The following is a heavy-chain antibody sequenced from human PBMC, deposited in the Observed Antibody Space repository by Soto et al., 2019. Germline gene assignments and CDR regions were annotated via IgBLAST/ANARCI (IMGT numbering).Heavy chain of an antibody. V-gene: IGHV1-69*12. CDR3: ARDVEWGYSGSGGRDY. Sequence: QVQLVQSGAEVKKPGSSVKVSCKASGGTFSSYAISWVRQAPGQGLEWMGGIIPIFGTANYAQKFQGRVTMTANGSTSTAYKELSSLRSEDTAVYYWARDVEWGYSGSGGRDYWGEGTMVAVSS. D-gene: IGHD1-26*01. J-gene: IGHJ4*02. CDR1: GGTFSSYA. CDR2: IIPIFGTA.